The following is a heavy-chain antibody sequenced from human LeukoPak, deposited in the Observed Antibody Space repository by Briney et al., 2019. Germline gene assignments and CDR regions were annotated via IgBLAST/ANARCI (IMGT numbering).Heavy chain of an antibody. V-gene: IGHV4-59*08. CDR3: ASSPGVPAAREFDY. CDR1: GGSISSYY. Sequence: PSETLSLTCTVSGGSISSYYWSWIRQPPGKGLEWIGYIYYSGSTNYNPSLKSRVTISVDTSKNQFSLKLSSVTAADTAVYYCASSPGVPAAREFDYWGQGTLVTVSS. D-gene: IGHD2-2*01. J-gene: IGHJ4*02. CDR2: IYYSGST.